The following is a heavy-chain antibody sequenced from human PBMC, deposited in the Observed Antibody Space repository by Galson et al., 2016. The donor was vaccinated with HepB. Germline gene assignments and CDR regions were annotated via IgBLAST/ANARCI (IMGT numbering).Heavy chain of an antibody. V-gene: IGHV3-23*01. D-gene: IGHD2-15*01. J-gene: IGHJ4*02. CDR3: AKNPDEIWPDRNGYFSTYFES. Sequence: SLRLSCAASGFTFSKFALSWVRQAPGKGLQWVSVISTSGGRTYYADSVKGRFTISRDNTNNMLFLQMNNLRVEDTAVYYCAKNPDEIWPDRNGYFSTYFESWGRGTLVTVSS. CDR1: GFTFSKFA. CDR2: ISTSGGRT.